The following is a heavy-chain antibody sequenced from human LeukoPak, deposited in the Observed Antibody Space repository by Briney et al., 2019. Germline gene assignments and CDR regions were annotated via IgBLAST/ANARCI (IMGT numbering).Heavy chain of an antibody. CDR3: AKGREYNYGYGFDI. J-gene: IGHJ3*02. CDR1: GFTFSSYA. V-gene: IGHV3-23*01. D-gene: IGHD5-18*01. CDR2: ITGGGTNT. Sequence: GGSLRPSCAASGFTFSSYAMNWVRQAPGKGLEWVSVITGGGTNTHYADSVKGRFTISRDDSKNTLFVQMNSLRAEDTAIYYCAKGREYNYGYGFDIWGQGTRVTVSS.